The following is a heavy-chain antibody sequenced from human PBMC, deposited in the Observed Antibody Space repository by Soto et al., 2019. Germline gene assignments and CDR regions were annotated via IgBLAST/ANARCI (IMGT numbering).Heavy chain of an antibody. D-gene: IGHD3-16*01. Sequence: PSETLSLTCTVSGGSISDRDYYWNWIRQTPGKGLEWMGGIYYSGRTYYNPSLNSRVTMSVDTSKNQFSLKLSSVTAADTAVSYSETRPARALRQFDYWGQGTLVTVSS. V-gene: IGHV4-39*01. J-gene: IGHJ4*02. CDR1: GGSISDRDYY. CDR2: IYYSGRT. CDR3: ETRPARALRQFDY.